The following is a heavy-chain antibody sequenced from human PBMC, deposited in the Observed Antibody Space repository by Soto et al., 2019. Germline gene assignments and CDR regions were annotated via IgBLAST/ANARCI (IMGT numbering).Heavy chain of an antibody. J-gene: IGHJ5*02. CDR3: ARVPSP. Sequence: QLQLQESGSGLVKPSQTLSLTCAVSGGSINSGGYSWSWIRQPPGKGLEWIGYIYHSGSNYYNPSLKNRVTTSGDRSKIQFSLKLSSVTAADTAVYYCARVPSPWGQGTLVTVSS. CDR1: GGSINSGGYS. V-gene: IGHV4-30-2*01. CDR2: IYHSGSN.